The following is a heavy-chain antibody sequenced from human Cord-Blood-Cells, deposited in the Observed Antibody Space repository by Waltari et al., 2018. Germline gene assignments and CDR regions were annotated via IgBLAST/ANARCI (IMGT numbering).Heavy chain of an antibody. Sequence: QVQLQESGPGLVKPSETLSLTCTVSGGSISSYYWSCIRQPPGKGLAWIGYIYYSGSTNYNPSLKSRVTISVDTSKNQFSLKLSSVTAADTAVYYCARVETGYSSGWYEYYFDYWGQGTLVTVSS. J-gene: IGHJ4*02. V-gene: IGHV4-59*01. CDR1: GGSISSYY. D-gene: IGHD6-19*01. CDR3: ARVETGYSSGWYEYYFDY. CDR2: IYYSGST.